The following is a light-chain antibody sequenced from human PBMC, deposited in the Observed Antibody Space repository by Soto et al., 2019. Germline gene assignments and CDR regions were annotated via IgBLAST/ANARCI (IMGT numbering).Light chain of an antibody. V-gene: IGLV2-14*03. Sequence: QSVLTQPASVSGSPGQSITISFAGTSSDVGGYNYVSWYQQHPGKAPKLIIHDVSNRPSGISNRFSGSKSGNTASLTISGLQAEDESDYFCCSYTSGSTLVVFGGGTKLTVL. CDR3: CSYTSGSTLVV. J-gene: IGLJ2*01. CDR2: DVS. CDR1: SSDVGGYNY.